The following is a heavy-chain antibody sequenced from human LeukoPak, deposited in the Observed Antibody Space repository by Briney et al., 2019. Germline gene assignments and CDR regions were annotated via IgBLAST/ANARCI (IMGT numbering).Heavy chain of an antibody. CDR2: IYYSGST. D-gene: IGHD6-13*01. Sequence: SETLSLTCTVSGGSISSSSYYWGWIRQPPGKGLEWIGSIYYSGSTYYNPSLKSRVTISVDTSKNQFSLKLSSVTAADTAVYYCARLSAGAAAGDYWGQGTLVTVSS. CDR1: GGSISSSSYY. J-gene: IGHJ4*02. V-gene: IGHV4-39*01. CDR3: ARLSAGAAAGDY.